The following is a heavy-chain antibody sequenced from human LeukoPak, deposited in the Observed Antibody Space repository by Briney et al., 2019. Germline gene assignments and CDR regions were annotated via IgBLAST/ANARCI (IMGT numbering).Heavy chain of an antibody. Sequence: SETLSLTCAVYGGSFSGYYWSWIRQPPGKGLEWIGEINHSGSTNYNPSLKSRVTISVDTSKNQFSLKLSSVTAADTAVYYCARVGSSSWFDYWGQGTLVTVSS. D-gene: IGHD6-13*01. V-gene: IGHV4-34*01. CDR3: ARVGSSSWFDY. CDR1: GGSFSGYY. CDR2: INHSGST. J-gene: IGHJ4*02.